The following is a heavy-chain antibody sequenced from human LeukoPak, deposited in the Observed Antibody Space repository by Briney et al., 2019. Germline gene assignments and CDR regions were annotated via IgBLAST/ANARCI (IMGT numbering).Heavy chain of an antibody. Sequence: RGSLRLSCAASGFTFSSYAMSWVRQAPGKGLEWVSAISGSGGSTYYADSVKGRFTISRDNSKNTLYLQMSSLRAEDTAVYYCAKGGPAGWYGVSTDAFDIWGQGTMVTVSS. D-gene: IGHD6-19*01. J-gene: IGHJ3*02. V-gene: IGHV3-23*01. CDR2: ISGSGGST. CDR3: AKGGPAGWYGVSTDAFDI. CDR1: GFTFSSYA.